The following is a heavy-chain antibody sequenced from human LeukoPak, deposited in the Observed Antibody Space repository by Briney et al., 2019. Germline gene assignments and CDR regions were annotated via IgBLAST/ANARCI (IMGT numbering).Heavy chain of an antibody. J-gene: IGHJ6*04. D-gene: IGHD3-10*01. CDR3: AKDIRPMVRGGLDV. CDR1: GFTFSDYY. Sequence: GGSLRLSCAASGFTFSDYYMSWIRQAPGKGLEWVSYISSSGDSIYYVDSVKGRFTISRDNAKNSLYLQMTSLRAEDTALYYCAKDIRPMVRGGLDVWGKGTTVTISS. V-gene: IGHV3-11*01. CDR2: ISSSGDSI.